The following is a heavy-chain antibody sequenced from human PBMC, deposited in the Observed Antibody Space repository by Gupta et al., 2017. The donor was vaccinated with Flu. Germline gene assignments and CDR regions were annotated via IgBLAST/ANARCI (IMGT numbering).Heavy chain of an antibody. CDR3: IRDSYDYRRGYYYFDY. CDR1: GFTFSHYS. D-gene: IGHD2-21*01. Sequence: EVQLVESGGGGVQPGGSLRLCCAASGFTFSHYSIDWVRQVPGTGLEWVGQTRKKANNYITEYAASVKGRFTISREDAKNALFLQMSSLKTEDTALYYCIRDSYDYRRGYYYFDYWGQGTLVTVSS. V-gene: IGHV3-72*01. J-gene: IGHJ4*02. CDR2: TRKKANNYIT.